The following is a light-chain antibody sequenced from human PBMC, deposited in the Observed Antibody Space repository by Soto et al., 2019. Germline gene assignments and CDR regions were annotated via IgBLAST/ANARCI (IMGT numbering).Light chain of an antibody. CDR1: SSNIGSHS. CDR3: AAWDDSLNSVV. V-gene: IGLV1-44*01. J-gene: IGLJ2*01. CDR2: SNN. Sequence: QSVLTQPPSASGTPGQRVTISCSGSSSNIGSHSVNWYQQLPGTAPKLLIYSNNQRPSGVPDRFSGSKSGTSVSLAISGLQSEDEADYYCAAWDDSLNSVVLGGGTKLTLL.